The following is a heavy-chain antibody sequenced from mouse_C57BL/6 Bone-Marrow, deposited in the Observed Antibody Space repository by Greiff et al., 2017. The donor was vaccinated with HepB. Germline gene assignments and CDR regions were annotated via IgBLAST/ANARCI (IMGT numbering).Heavy chain of an antibody. D-gene: IGHD1-2*01. CDR2: SRNKANDYTT. V-gene: IGHV7-1*01. J-gene: IGHJ1*03. CDR3: ARDANYDGRGWYFDV. CDR1: GFTFSDFY. Sequence: VHLVESGGGLVQSGRSLRLSCATSGFTFSDFYMEWVRQAPGKGLEWIAASRNKANDYTTEYSASVKGRFIVSRDTSQSILYLQMNALRAEDTAIYYCARDANYDGRGWYFDVWGTGTTVTVSS.